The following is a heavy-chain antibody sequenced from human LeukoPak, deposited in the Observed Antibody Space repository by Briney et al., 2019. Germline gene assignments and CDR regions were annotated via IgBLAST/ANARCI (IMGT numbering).Heavy chain of an antibody. J-gene: IGHJ4*02. CDR1: GGTFISYA. Sequence: ASVKVSCKASGGTFISYAISWVRQAPGQGGEGMGGIIPIFGTANYAQKFQGRVTITADESTSTAYMQLSSLSSEDTAVYYCARSPLITMVRGGPGMVFDYWGQGTLVTVSS. CDR2: IIPIFGTA. V-gene: IGHV1-69*13. D-gene: IGHD3-10*01. CDR3: ARSPLITMVRGGPGMVFDY.